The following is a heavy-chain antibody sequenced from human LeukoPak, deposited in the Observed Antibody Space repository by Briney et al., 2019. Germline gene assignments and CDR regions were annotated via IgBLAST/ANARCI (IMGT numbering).Heavy chain of an antibody. CDR2: MNPNSGNT. Sequence: ASVKVACKASGYTFTSYDINWVRQATGQGLEWMGWMNPNSGNTGYAQKFQGRVTMTRNTSISTAYMELSSLRSEDTAVYYCARVFNRYSYGTPPGYWGQGTLVTVSS. D-gene: IGHD5-18*01. J-gene: IGHJ4*02. CDR3: ARVFNRYSYGTPPGY. V-gene: IGHV1-8*01. CDR1: GYTFTSYD.